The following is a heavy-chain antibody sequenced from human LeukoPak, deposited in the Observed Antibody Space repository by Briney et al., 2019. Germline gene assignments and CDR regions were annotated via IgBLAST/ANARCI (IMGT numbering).Heavy chain of an antibody. J-gene: IGHJ4*02. D-gene: IGHD6-6*01. V-gene: IGHV1-69*05. CDR3: ARVGHTYSSSSDQTFDY. CDR2: IIPIFGTA. Sequence: ASVKVSCKASGGTFSSYAISWVRQAPGQGLEWMGGIIPIFGTANYAQKFQGRVTITTDESTSTAYMELSSLRSEDTAVYYCARVGHTYSSSSDQTFDYWGQGTLVTVSS. CDR1: GGTFSSYA.